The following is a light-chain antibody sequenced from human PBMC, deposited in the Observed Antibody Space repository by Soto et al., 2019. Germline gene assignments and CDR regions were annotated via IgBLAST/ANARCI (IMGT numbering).Light chain of an antibody. V-gene: IGLV2-11*01. CDR2: DVS. CDR1: SSDVGGYNY. Sequence: QSALTQPRSVSGSPGQSVTISCTGTSSDVGGYNYVSWYQQHPGKAPKLMIYDVSKRPSGVPDRFSGSKSGNTASLTISGLQAEDEADYYCCSYARSYTFVFGGGTKVTVL. CDR3: CSYARSYTFV. J-gene: IGLJ2*01.